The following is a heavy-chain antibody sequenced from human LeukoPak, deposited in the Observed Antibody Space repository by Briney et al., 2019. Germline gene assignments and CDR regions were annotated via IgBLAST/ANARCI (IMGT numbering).Heavy chain of an antibody. Sequence: SQTLSLTCAVSGGSICSGGYSWSWIRQPPGKGLEWIGYIYHSGSTYYNPSLKSRVTISVDRSKNQFSLKLSSVTAADTAVYYCARDAPIPKRSYPYYYYYGMDVWGQGTTVTVSS. D-gene: IGHD2-2*01. CDR1: GGSICSGGYS. V-gene: IGHV4-30-2*01. J-gene: IGHJ6*02. CDR3: ARDAPIPKRSYPYYYYYGMDV. CDR2: IYHSGST.